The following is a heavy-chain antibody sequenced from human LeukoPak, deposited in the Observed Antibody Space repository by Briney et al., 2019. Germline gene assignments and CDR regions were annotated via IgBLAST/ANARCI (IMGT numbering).Heavy chain of an antibody. J-gene: IGHJ4*02. CDR1: GYTFTSHD. CDR3: ARGYSPSATITGNDY. CDR2: MNPKSGNT. V-gene: IGHV1-8*01. Sequence: ASVKVSCKASGYTFTSHDINWVRQATGQGLEWMGWMNPKSGNTGYAQKFQGRVTMARDTSINTAYLELYSLRSEDTAVYYCARGYSPSATITGNDYWGQGTLVTVSS. D-gene: IGHD1-20*01.